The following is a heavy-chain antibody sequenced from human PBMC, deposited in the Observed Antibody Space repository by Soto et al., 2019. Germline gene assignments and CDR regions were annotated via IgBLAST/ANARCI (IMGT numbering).Heavy chain of an antibody. D-gene: IGHD4-17*01. CDR3: ARGSTTVWVNWFDP. CDR1: GYSISSGYY. J-gene: IGHJ5*02. Sequence: SETLSLTCAVSGYSISSGYYWGWIRQPPGKGLEWIGSIYHSGSTYYNPSLKSRVTISADTSKHQFSLKLSSVTAADTAVYYCARGSTTVWVNWFDPWGQGTLVTVSS. CDR2: IYHSGST. V-gene: IGHV4-38-2*01.